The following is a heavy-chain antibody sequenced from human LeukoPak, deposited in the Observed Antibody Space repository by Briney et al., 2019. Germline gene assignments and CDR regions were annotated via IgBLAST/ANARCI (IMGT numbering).Heavy chain of an antibody. J-gene: IGHJ5*02. Sequence: GGSLRLSCAASGFTFSSYSMNWVRQAPGKGLEWVGRTRNKANSYTTEYAASVKGRFTISRDDSKNSLYLQMNSLKTEDTAVYYCASLYGSGKRWVDPWGQGTLVTVSS. CDR1: GFTFSSYS. D-gene: IGHD3-10*01. V-gene: IGHV3-72*01. CDR3: ASLYGSGKRWVDP. CDR2: TRNKANSYTT.